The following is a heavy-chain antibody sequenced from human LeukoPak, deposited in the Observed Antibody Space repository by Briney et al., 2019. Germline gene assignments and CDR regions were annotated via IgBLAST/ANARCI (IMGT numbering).Heavy chain of an antibody. V-gene: IGHV4-59*12. CDR1: GGSISSYY. J-gene: IGHJ6*03. CDR3: ARGVRSSGWYTHTTYYYYMDV. D-gene: IGHD6-19*01. Sequence: PSETLSLTCTVSGGSISSYYWSWIRQPPGKGLEWIGYIYYSGSTNYNPSLKSRVTISVDTSKSQFSLKLSSVTAADTAVYYCARGVRSSGWYTHTTYYYYMDVWGKGTTVTVSS. CDR2: IYYSGST.